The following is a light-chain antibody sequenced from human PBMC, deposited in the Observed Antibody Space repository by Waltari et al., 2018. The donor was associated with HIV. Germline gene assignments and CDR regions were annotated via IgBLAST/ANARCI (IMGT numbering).Light chain of an antibody. CDR3: CAYAGSTTYVI. CDR1: SRDVGGYNL. Sequence: QSALTQPASVSGSPGQSITIPCTGTSRDVGGYNLVSLYQQHPGKAPKLMIYEVSKRPSGVSNRFSCSKSGNTASLTISGLQAEDEADYYCCAYAGSTTYVIFGGGTKLTVL. J-gene: IGLJ2*01. CDR2: EVS. V-gene: IGLV2-23*02.